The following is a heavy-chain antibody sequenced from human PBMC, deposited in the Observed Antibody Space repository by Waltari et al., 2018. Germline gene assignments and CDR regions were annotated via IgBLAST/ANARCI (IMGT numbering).Heavy chain of an antibody. J-gene: IGHJ6*03. V-gene: IGHV1-8*03. D-gene: IGHD3-3*01. CDR3: ARMGDFWSGYYYYYYMDV. CDR2: MNPNSGNT. Sequence: QVQLVQSGAEVKKPGASVKVSCKASGYTFTSYDINWVRQATGQVLEWMGWMNPNSGNTGYAQKFQGRVTITRNTSISTAYMELSSLRSEDTAVYYCARMGDFWSGYYYYYYMDVWGKGTTVTISS. CDR1: GYTFTSYD.